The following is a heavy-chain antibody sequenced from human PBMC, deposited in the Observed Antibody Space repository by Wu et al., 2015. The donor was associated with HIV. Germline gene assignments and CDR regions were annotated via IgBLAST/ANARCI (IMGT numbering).Heavy chain of an antibody. Sequence: QVQLQESGPGLVKPSQTLSLTCSLSDSLTSGDYYWAWIRQSPGKGLEWIGYIFSNGNTKYSSSLQSRVTISLDTSNNRFSLKLTSVTAADTGMYYCAREAWNSLGWLGFDIWGQGTMVTVSS. D-gene: IGHD1-7*01. CDR2: IFSNGNT. J-gene: IGHJ3*02. CDR1: DSLTSGDYY. CDR3: AREAWNSLGWLGFDI. V-gene: IGHV4-30-4*08.